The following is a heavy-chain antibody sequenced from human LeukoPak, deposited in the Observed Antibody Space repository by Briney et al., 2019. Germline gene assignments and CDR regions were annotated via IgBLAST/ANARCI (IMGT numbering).Heavy chain of an antibody. V-gene: IGHV1-69*04. D-gene: IGHD2-8*01. CDR2: IIPILGIA. CDR3: ARDSPSGLMVYPFDY. CDR1: GGTFSSYT. J-gene: IGHJ4*02. Sequence: SVKVSCKASGGTFSSYTISRVRQAPGQGLEWMGRIIPILGIANYAQKFQGRVTITADKSTSTAYMELSSLRSEDTAVYYCARDSPSGLMVYPFDYWGQGTLVTVSS.